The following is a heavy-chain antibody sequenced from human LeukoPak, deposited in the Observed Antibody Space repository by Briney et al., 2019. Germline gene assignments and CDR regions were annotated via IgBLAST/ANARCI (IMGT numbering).Heavy chain of an antibody. CDR3: ARLVAVGDDGIGAFDI. V-gene: IGHV4-38-2*02. J-gene: IGHJ3*02. D-gene: IGHD6-19*01. Sequence: SETLSLTCTVSGYSISSDYYWGWIRQPPGKGLEWIGSIYHSGRTFYNPSLKSRVTISVDTSKNQFSLKLRSVTAADTAVYYCARLVAVGDDGIGAFDIWGQGTMVTVS. CDR1: GYSISSDYY. CDR2: IYHSGRT.